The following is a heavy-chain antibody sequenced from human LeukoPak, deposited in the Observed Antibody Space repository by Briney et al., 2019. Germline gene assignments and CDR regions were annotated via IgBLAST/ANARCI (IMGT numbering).Heavy chain of an antibody. Sequence: SSVTVSCKASGYTFTSYDINWVRQATGQGREWMGWMKPNSGNTGYAQKFQGRVTMTRNTSISTAYMALSSLRSEDTAVYYCARTEGYCSSTSCYPNWFDPWGQGTLVTVSS. V-gene: IGHV1-8*01. J-gene: IGHJ5*02. CDR1: GYTFTSYD. CDR3: ARTEGYCSSTSCYPNWFDP. D-gene: IGHD2-2*01. CDR2: MKPNSGNT.